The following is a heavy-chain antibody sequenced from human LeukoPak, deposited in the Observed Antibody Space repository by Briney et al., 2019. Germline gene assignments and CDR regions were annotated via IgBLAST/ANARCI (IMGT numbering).Heavy chain of an antibody. Sequence: SVTLSLTCTVSGGSISSSSYYWGWIRQPPGKGLEWIGSIYYSGSTYYNPSLKSRVTISVDTSKNQFSLKLSSVTAADTAVYYCARAKQLPDAFDIWGQGTMVTVSS. V-gene: IGHV4-39*07. J-gene: IGHJ3*02. D-gene: IGHD6-6*01. CDR3: ARAKQLPDAFDI. CDR1: GGSISSSSYY. CDR2: IYYSGST.